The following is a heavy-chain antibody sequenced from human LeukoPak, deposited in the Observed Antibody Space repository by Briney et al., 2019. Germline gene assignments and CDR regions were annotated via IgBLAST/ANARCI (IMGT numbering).Heavy chain of an antibody. J-gene: IGHJ4*02. V-gene: IGHV4-59*08. CDR3: AKYYDRTGFDY. CDR1: NGSVRSYY. CDR2: IYYSGST. Sequence: SETLSLTCTVSNGSVRSYYWSWVRQSPGKGLEWIGYIYYSGSTNYNPSLKSRVTISIHTSRNQFSLMLSSVTAADTAMYYCAKYYDRTGFDYWGQGTLVTVSS. D-gene: IGHD3-16*01.